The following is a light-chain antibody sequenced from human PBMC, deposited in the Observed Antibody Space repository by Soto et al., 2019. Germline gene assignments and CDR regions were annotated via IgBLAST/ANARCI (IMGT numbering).Light chain of an antibody. V-gene: IGKV1-27*01. Sequence: DIQMTQSPSSLSASLGESVTITCRASQGIGRYLAWYQQRPGRVPKVLIYAASILLSGVPSRFSGSGSGTDFSLTISSLQPEDIATYYCQKYNSAPFTFGPGTKVDLK. J-gene: IGKJ3*01. CDR1: QGIGRY. CDR2: AAS. CDR3: QKYNSAPFT.